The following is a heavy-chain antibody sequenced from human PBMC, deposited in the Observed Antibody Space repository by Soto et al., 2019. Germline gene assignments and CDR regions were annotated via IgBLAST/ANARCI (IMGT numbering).Heavy chain of an antibody. CDR1: GFTFSSHA. CDR2: ISGSGGNT. V-gene: IGHV3-23*01. Sequence: QTGGSLRLSCAASGFTFSSHAMSWVRQAPGKGLEWVSAISGSGGNTYYADSVKGRFTISRDNSKITLYLQMNSLRAEDTAVYYCAKDGSLGGEDWFDPWGQGTLVTVS. CDR3: AKDGSLGGEDWFDP. J-gene: IGHJ5*02. D-gene: IGHD3-16*01.